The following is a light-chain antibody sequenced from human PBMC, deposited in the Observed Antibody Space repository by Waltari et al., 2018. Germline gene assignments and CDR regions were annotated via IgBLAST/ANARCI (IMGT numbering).Light chain of an antibody. V-gene: IGKV3-20*01. CDR2: GAS. CDR1: QSVSRA. CDR3: QHYVRLPAT. J-gene: IGKJ1*01. Sequence: EIVLTQSPGILSLSPGERATLSCRASQSVSRALAWYQQKPGQAPRLLIYGASSRATGLPDSFSGGGSGTDFSLTISRLEPEDFAVYYCQHYVRLPATFGQGTKVEIK.